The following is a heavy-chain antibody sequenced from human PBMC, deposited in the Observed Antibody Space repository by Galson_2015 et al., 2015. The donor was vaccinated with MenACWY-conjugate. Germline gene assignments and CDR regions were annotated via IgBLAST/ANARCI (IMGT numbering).Heavy chain of an antibody. D-gene: IGHD6-19*01. CDR3: ARAVAATYYYYAMDV. Sequence: QSGAEVKKPGESLKISCTGSGYSFSTYWIAWVRQMPGKGLEWMGIIYPGDSDTRYSPSFQGQVTIPADKSISTAYLQWSSLRASDTAMYYCARAVAATYYYYAMDVWGQGTTVTVSS. CDR1: GYSFSTYW. J-gene: IGHJ6*02. V-gene: IGHV5-51*01. CDR2: IYPGDSDT.